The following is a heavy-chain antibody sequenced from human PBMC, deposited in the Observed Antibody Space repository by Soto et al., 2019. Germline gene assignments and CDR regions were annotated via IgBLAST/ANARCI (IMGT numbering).Heavy chain of an antibody. V-gene: IGHV4-59*08. Sequence: TSETLSLTCTVSGASIGSSYWGWIRQPPGKGLEWIGSIYYSGSTNYNPSLNSRVTITVDTSKNQFSLKLSSVTAADTAVYYCANLYYYWGQGTLVTVSS. J-gene: IGHJ4*02. CDR3: ANLYYY. D-gene: IGHD1-26*01. CDR1: GASIGSSY. CDR2: IYYSGST.